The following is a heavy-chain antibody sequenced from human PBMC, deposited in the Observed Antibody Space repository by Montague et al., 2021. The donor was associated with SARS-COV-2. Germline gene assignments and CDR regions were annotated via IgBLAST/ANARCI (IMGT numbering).Heavy chain of an antibody. D-gene: IGHD1-1*01. V-gene: IGHV6-1*01. CDR3: AREGTVPGPRGIYFDD. CDR2: TYYRSKWYT. J-gene: IGHJ4*02. CDR1: GDSVSSNSAA. Sequence: CAISGDSVSSNSAAWNWIRQSPSGGLERLGRTYYRSKWYTDYAPSVKTRITITPDTSNNQFSLHLNSVTPGDTAVYYCAREGTVPGPRGIYFDDWGQGTLVTVSS.